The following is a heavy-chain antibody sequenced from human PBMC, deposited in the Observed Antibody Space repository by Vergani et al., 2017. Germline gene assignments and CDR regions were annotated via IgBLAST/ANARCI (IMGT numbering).Heavy chain of an antibody. CDR1: GLTLSSYG. CDR3: GKTQGTVVGTWWFDP. D-gene: IGHD1-7*01. Sequence: QVQLVESGGGVVQPGGSIRLSCSASGLTLSSYGVHWVRQAPGRGLESVTFTRPHEDGAFYSASVRGRFTVSRDNSKNTLYLEMNRLNVDDTAIYYCGKTQGTVVGTWWFDPWGQGTPVTVSS. J-gene: IGHJ5*02. V-gene: IGHV3-30*02. CDR2: TRPHEDGA.